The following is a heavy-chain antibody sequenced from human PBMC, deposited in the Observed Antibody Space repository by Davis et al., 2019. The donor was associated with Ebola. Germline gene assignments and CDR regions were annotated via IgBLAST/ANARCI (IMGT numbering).Heavy chain of an antibody. J-gene: IGHJ4*02. D-gene: IGHD4-17*01. CDR1: GFTVSSNY. V-gene: IGHV3-53*01. Sequence: GESLKISCAASGFTVSSNYMSWVRQAPGKGLEWVSVIYSGGSTYYADSVKGRFTISRDNSKNTLYLQMNSLRAEDTAVYYCTSFYGDQDYWGQGTLVTVSS. CDR3: TSFYGDQDY. CDR2: IYSGGST.